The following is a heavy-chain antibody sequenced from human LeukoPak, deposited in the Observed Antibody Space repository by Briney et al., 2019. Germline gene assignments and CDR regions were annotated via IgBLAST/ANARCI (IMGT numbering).Heavy chain of an antibody. J-gene: IGHJ4*02. Sequence: PSETLSLTCTVSGGSISSYYWSWIRQPPGKGLEWIGYIYYSGSTKYNPSLKSRVTISVDTSKNQFSLKMNSVTAADTAVHYCAGGKGGSGSLLSYFDYWGQGILVTVSS. CDR2: IYYSGST. D-gene: IGHD3-10*01. V-gene: IGHV4-59*01. CDR1: GGSISSYY. CDR3: AGGKGGSGSLLSYFDY.